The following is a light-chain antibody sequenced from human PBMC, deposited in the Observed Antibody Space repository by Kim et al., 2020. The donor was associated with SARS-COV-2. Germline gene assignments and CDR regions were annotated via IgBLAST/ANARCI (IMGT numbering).Light chain of an antibody. J-gene: IGKJ1*01. CDR2: QAS. Sequence: DIQMTQSPSTLSTSVGDRVIITCRASQTISTFLAWYQHRPGKAPKLLISQASSLQSEVPSRFSGSGSGTEFTLSISSLQPDDFATYYCHQYSSSPQTFGQGTKVDIK. CDR3: HQYSSSPQT. CDR1: QTISTF. V-gene: IGKV1-5*03.